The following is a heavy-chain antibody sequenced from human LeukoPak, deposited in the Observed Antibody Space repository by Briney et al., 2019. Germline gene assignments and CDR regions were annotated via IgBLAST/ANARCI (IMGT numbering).Heavy chain of an antibody. CDR3: ARAIYCSGSDCFSPSAF. CDR2: INWNGGKR. J-gene: IGHJ4*02. CDR1: GFIFDDYG. D-gene: IGHD2-21*02. Sequence: GGSLRLSCAASGFIFDDYGMSWVRQVPGKGLEWVSGINWNGGKRGYADAVKGRFSISRDNDKNSLYLQMDNLRVEDTAFYYCARAIYCSGSDCFSPSAFWDQGTLVTVSS. V-gene: IGHV3-20*04.